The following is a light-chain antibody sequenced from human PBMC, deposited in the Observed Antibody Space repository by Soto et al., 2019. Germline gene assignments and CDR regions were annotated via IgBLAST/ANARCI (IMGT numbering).Light chain of an antibody. CDR2: DAS. V-gene: IGKV3-15*01. CDR3: QQYSDWKT. Sequence: EIVMTQSPATLSVSPGERVTLSCRASRTDGSKLAWYQQKPGQAPRLLISDASTRATGIPARFSGSGSGTEFTLTISSLQSEDFAVYYCQQYSDWKTFGQGTKLEIK. J-gene: IGKJ2*01. CDR1: RTDGSK.